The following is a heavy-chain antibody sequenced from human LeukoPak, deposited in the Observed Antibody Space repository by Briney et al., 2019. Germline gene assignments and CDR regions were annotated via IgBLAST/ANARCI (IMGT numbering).Heavy chain of an antibody. V-gene: IGHV3-23*01. CDR1: GFTFNYYA. Sequence: PGGSLRLSCAASGFTFNYYAMTWVRQAPGKGLEWVSGISGSGGSTYYADSVKGRFTISRDNSKNTLYLQMHTLRAGDTAVYYCAKASRDDSNCFWFFDLWGRGTLVAVSS. CDR2: ISGSGGST. CDR3: AKASRDDSNCFWFFDL. D-gene: IGHD5-24*01. J-gene: IGHJ2*01.